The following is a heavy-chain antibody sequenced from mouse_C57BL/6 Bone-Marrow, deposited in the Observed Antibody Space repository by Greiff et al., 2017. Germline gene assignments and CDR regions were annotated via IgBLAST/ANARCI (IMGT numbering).Heavy chain of an antibody. J-gene: IGHJ3*01. V-gene: IGHV1-81*01. Sequence: QVQLQQSGAELTKPGASVKLSCKASGYTFTGYGIGWVKQSTGQGLEWIGETFPRSGNTYYNEKFKGKATLTADTSSSTAYMSLSSLTSEDSAVYFCSSCAPPEYCSSAGAYWGQGTLVTVSA. CDR3: SSCAPPEYCSSAGAY. CDR2: TFPRSGNT. CDR1: GYTFTGYG. D-gene: IGHD1-1*01.